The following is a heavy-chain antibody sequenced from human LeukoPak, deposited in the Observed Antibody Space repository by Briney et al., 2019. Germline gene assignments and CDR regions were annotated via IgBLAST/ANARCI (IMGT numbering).Heavy chain of an antibody. CDR2: MDYSGSN. D-gene: IGHD3-22*01. J-gene: IGHJ4*02. CDR1: GDSIRNYY. V-gene: IGHV4-59*12. CDR3: AREGDPYFSDSSGFLGY. Sequence: PSETLSLTCTVSGDSIRNYYWSWIRQPPGKGLEWIGYMDYSGSNAYNPSLESRVTISVDTSKNQFSLNLGSVTAADTAMYYCAREGDPYFSDSSGFLGYWGQGTLVTVSS.